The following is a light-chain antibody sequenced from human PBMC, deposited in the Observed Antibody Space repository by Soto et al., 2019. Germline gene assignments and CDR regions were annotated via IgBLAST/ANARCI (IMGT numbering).Light chain of an antibody. J-gene: IGKJ1*01. Sequence: DIQMTQSPSTLSASVGDRVTITCRASQSISIWLAWYQQKPGKAPKLLIYKASSLESVVPSRFSGSGSGTEFPLTISRQQPDDFATYYCQQYNSYWTFGQGTKVEIK. CDR2: KAS. CDR3: QQYNSYWT. CDR1: QSISIW. V-gene: IGKV1-5*03.